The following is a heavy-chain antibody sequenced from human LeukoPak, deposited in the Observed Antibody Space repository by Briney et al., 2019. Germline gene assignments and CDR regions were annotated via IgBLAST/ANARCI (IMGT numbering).Heavy chain of an antibody. D-gene: IGHD3-22*01. V-gene: IGHV3-20*04. Sequence: GGSLRLSCAASGFTFDDYGMSWVRQAPGKGLEWVSGINWNGGSTGYADSVKGRFTISRDNAKNSLYLQMNSLRAEDTALYYCAKVANYYDSSGYLRDWGQGTLVTVSS. CDR2: INWNGGST. CDR1: GFTFDDYG. J-gene: IGHJ4*02. CDR3: AKVANYYDSSGYLRD.